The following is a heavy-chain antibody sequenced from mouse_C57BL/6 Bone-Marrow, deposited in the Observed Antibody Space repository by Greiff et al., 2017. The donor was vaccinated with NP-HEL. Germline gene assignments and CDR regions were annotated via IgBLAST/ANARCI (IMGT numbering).Heavy chain of an antibody. CDR3: TRGGYGSSSDY. CDR2: IDPETGGT. Sequence: VQLQQSGAELVRPGASVTLSCKASGYTFTDYEMHWVKQTPVHGLEWIGAIDPETGGTAYNPKFKGKAILTADKSSSTAYMELRRLTSEDSAVYYCTRGGYGSSSDYWGQGTTLTVSS. CDR1: GYTFTDYE. J-gene: IGHJ2*01. D-gene: IGHD1-1*01. V-gene: IGHV1-15*01.